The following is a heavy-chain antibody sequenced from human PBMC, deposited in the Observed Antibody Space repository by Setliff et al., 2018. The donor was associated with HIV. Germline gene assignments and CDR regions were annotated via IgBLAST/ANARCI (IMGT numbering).Heavy chain of an antibody. V-gene: IGHV1-24*01. J-gene: IGHJ4*02. CDR2: FDPELGET. CDR3: AKDNREGVGTPYYFDY. D-gene: IGHD1-26*01. Sequence: ASVKVSCKVSGYTLTKLSMHWVRQAPEKGLEWMGGFDPELGETFFAQNFRGRLTMTQDTSTDTAYMELTSLRSDDTAMYYCAKDNREGVGTPYYFDYWGQGTQVTVSS. CDR1: GYTLTKLS.